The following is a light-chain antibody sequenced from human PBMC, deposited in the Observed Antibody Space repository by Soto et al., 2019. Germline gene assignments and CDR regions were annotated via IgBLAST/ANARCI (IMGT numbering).Light chain of an antibody. Sequence: SALTQPASVSGSPGQSINISCTGTSSDVVGYNYVSWYQHHPGKAPKLIIYDVSNRPSGVSNPFSGSKSGNTASLTISGLQPEDEADYYCSSYTTSNTRQIVFGTGTKVTVL. CDR1: SSDVVGYNY. J-gene: IGLJ1*01. CDR2: DVS. CDR3: SSYTTSNTRQIV. V-gene: IGLV2-14*03.